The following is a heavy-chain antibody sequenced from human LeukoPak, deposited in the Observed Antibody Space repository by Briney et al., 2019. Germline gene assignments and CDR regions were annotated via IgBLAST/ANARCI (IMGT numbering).Heavy chain of an antibody. Sequence: SETLSLTCTVSGGSISSYYWSWIRQPPGKGLEWIGYIYYSGSTNYNPSLKSRVTISVDTSKNQFSLKLSSVTAADTAVYYCARVQREATIFGVVIIGFDYWGQGTLVTVSS. J-gene: IGHJ4*02. D-gene: IGHD3-3*01. V-gene: IGHV4-59*01. CDR2: IYYSGST. CDR3: ARVQREATIFGVVIIGFDY. CDR1: GGSISSYY.